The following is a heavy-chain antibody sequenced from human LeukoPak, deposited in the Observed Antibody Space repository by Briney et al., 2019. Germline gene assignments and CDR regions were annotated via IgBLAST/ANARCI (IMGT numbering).Heavy chain of an antibody. CDR3: ARRYYDSSGYYYEAYFQH. CDR1: GGSISSSSYY. J-gene: IGHJ1*01. CDR2: IYYSGST. D-gene: IGHD3-22*01. Sequence: PSETLSLTCTVSGGSISSSSYYWGWIRQPPGKGLEWIGSIYYSGSTYYNPSLKSRVTISVDTSKNQFSLKLSSVTAADTAVYYCARRYYDSSGYYYEAYFQHWGQGTLVTVSS. V-gene: IGHV4-39*01.